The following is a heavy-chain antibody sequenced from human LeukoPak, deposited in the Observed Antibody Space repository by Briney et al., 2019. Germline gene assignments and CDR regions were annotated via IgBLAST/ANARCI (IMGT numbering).Heavy chain of an antibody. V-gene: IGHV3-23*01. D-gene: IGHD2-2*02. CDR2: ISGSGGST. Sequence: GGSLRLSCAAPGFTFSSYAMTWARQAPGKGLEWVSGISGSGGSTYYADSVKGRFTISRDNSKNTLYLQMNSLRAEDTAVYYCAKGRTAYCSSTSCYTIDYWGQGTLVTVSS. J-gene: IGHJ4*02. CDR3: AKGRTAYCSSTSCYTIDY. CDR1: GFTFSSYA.